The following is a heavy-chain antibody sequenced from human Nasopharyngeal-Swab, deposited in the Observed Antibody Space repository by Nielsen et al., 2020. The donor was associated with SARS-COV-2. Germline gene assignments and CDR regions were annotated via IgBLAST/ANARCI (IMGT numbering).Heavy chain of an antibody. V-gene: IGHV1-2*06. CDR1: GYTFTGYY. CDR3: AKAMRITMIGYYYYGMDV. D-gene: IGHD3-22*01. CDR2: INPNSGGT. J-gene: IGHJ6*02. Sequence: VKVSCKASGYTFTGYYMHWVRQAPGQGLEWMGRINPNSGGTNYAQKFQGRVTMTRDTSISTAYMELSRLRSDDTAVYYCAKAMRITMIGYYYYGMDVWGQGTTVTVSS.